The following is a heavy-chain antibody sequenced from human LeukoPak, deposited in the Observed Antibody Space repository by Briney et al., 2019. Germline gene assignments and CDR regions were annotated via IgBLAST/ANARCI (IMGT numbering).Heavy chain of an antibody. V-gene: IGHV3-21*01. D-gene: IGHD1-26*01. CDR3: AGGSYSRFDY. CDR2: ISTSSTYI. J-gene: IGHJ4*02. Sequence: GGSLRLSCAVSGFTFSYAWMNWVRQAPGEGLEWVSSISTSSTYIYYADSVKGRFTISRDNAKNSLYLQMNSLRAEDTAVYYCAGGSYSRFDYWGQGTVVTASS. CDR1: GFTFSYAW.